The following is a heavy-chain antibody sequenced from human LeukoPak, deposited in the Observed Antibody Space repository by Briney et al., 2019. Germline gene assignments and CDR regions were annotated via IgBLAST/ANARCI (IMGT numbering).Heavy chain of an antibody. V-gene: IGHV3-48*03. CDR3: ARFFPCGGDCRPRDAFDI. D-gene: IGHD2-21*02. CDR2: ISSSGSTI. Sequence: PGGSLRLSCAASGFTFSSYEINWVRQAPGKGLEWVSYISSSGSTIYYADSVKGRFTISRDNAKNSLYLQMNSLRAEDTAVYYCARFFPCGGDCRPRDAFDIWGQGTVVTVSS. CDR1: GFTFSSYE. J-gene: IGHJ3*02.